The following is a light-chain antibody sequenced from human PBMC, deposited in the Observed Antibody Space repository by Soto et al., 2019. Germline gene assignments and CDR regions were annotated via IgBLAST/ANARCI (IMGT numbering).Light chain of an antibody. Sequence: QSALTQPASVSGSPGQSITISCTGTSSDVGDYKYVSWYQKHPGKAPKTLIYEVSNRPSGVSNRFSGSKSRNTASLTISGLQPEDEADYYCSSYTTSNTLVFGPGTKVTVL. CDR2: EVS. CDR1: SSDVGDYKY. J-gene: IGLJ1*01. V-gene: IGLV2-14*01. CDR3: SSYTTSNTLV.